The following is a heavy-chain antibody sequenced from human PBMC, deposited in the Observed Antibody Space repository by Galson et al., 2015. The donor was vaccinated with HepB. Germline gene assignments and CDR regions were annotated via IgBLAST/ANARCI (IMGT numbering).Heavy chain of an antibody. D-gene: IGHD2-2*01. CDR2: IYSGGST. Sequence: SLRLSCAASGFTVSSNYMSWVRQAPGKGLEWVSVIYSGGSTYYADSVKGRFTISRDNSKNTLYLQMNSLRAEDTAVYYCARGPYCSSTSCYGVDYWGQGTLVTVSS. CDR1: GFTVSSNY. CDR3: ARGPYCSSTSCYGVDY. J-gene: IGHJ4*02. V-gene: IGHV3-66*02.